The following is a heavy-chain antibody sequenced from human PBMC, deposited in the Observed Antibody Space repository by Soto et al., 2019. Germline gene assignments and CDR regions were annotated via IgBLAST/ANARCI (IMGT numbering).Heavy chain of an antibody. Sequence: EVQLVGSGGGLVKPGGSLRLSCAGSGFSFSTSTMNWVRQAPGKGLEFVSSIGRTGIDRYYIDSVKGRFTISRDNAQNSLYLQMNSLRAEDTALYYCVCDDNRRYWGQGTLVTVSS. CDR1: GFSFSTST. V-gene: IGHV3-21*01. CDR3: VCDDNRRY. D-gene: IGHD1-1*01. J-gene: IGHJ4*02. CDR2: IGRTGIDR.